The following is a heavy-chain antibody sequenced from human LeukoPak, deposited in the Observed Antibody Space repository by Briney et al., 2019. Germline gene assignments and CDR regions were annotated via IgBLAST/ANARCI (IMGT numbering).Heavy chain of an antibody. D-gene: IGHD2-15*01. CDR1: GESFSGYY. CDR2: INHSGST. Sequence: PSGTLCLTCAVYGESFSGYYSSWISQPPGKGLESIGEINHSGSTNYNPSLQSRVTISADTSKNQFSLNLRSVIAADTAVYYCTRGLRLGYCSGGSCYYWFDPWGQGTRVTVSS. J-gene: IGHJ5*02. CDR3: TRGLRLGYCSGGSCYYWFDP. V-gene: IGHV4-34*01.